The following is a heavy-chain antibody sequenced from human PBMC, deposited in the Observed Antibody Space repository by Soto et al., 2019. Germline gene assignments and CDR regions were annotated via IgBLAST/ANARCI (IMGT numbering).Heavy chain of an antibody. CDR3: ARGRVAAAGLCDY. J-gene: IGHJ4*02. D-gene: IGHD6-13*01. V-gene: IGHV4-34*01. Sequence: SETLSLTCAVYGGSFSGYYWSWIRQPPGKGLEWIGEINHSGSTNYNPSLKSRVTISVDTSKNQFSLKLSSVTAADTAVYYCARGRVAAAGLCDYWGQGTLGTV. CDR1: GGSFSGYY. CDR2: INHSGST.